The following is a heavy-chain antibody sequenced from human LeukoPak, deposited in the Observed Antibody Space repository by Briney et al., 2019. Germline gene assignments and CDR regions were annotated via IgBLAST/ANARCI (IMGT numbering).Heavy chain of an antibody. Sequence: SETLSRTCTVSGGSISSYYWSWIRQPPGKGLEWIGYIYYSGSTNYNPSLKSRVTISVDTSKNQFSLKLSSVTAADTAVYYCARDRCGGDCYDYYMDVWGKGTTVTVSS. CDR1: GGSISSYY. D-gene: IGHD2-21*01. CDR2: IYYSGST. CDR3: ARDRCGGDCYDYYMDV. V-gene: IGHV4-59*01. J-gene: IGHJ6*03.